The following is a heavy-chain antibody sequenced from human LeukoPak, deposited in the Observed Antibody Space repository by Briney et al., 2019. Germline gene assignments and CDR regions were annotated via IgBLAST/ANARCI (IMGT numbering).Heavy chain of an antibody. CDR2: IYYSGST. D-gene: IGHD5-24*01. Sequence: SETLSLTCTVSGGSISSYYWSWIRQPPGKGLEWIGYIYYSGSTNYNPSLKSRVTISVDTSKNQFSLKLSSVTAADTAVYYCAREGDGYNSGNLDYWGQGTLVTVPS. CDR1: GGSISSYY. CDR3: AREGDGYNSGNLDY. J-gene: IGHJ4*02. V-gene: IGHV4-59*01.